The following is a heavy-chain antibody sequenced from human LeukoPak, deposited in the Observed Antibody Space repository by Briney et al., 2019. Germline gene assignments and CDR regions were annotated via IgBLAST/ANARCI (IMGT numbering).Heavy chain of an antibody. J-gene: IGHJ6*04. V-gene: IGHV3-33*01. D-gene: IGHD3-9*01. Sequence: GGSLRLSCAASGFTFSSYGMHWVRQAPGKGLEWVAVIWYDGSNKYYADSVKDRFTISRDNSKNTLYLQMNSLRAEDTAVYYCARDWLLGYYYGMDVWGKGTTVTVSS. CDR1: GFTFSSYG. CDR2: IWYDGSNK. CDR3: ARDWLLGYYYGMDV.